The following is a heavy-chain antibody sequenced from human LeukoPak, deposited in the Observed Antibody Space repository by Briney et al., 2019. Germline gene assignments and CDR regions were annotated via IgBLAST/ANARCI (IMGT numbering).Heavy chain of an antibody. CDR1: GFAFSRYW. CDR2: INSDGRSA. D-gene: IGHD6-19*01. CDR3: ARDWAVAGNFDY. Sequence: QTGGSLRLSCAASGFAFSRYWMHWVRQAPGKGLVWVSRINSDGRSAVYADSVKGRFTISRDNAKNTLYLQMNSLRAEDTAVYYCARDWAVAGNFDYWGQGTLVTVSS. V-gene: IGHV3-74*01. J-gene: IGHJ4*02.